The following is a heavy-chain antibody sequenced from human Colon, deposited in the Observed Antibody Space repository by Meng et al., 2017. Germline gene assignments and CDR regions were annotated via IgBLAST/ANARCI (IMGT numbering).Heavy chain of an antibody. CDR1: GYTFTSYY. D-gene: IGHD3-10*01. CDR2: INPSGGST. Sequence: ASVKVSCKASGYTFTSYYMHWVRQAPGQGLEWMGIINPSGGSTSYAQKFQGRVTMTRDTSTSTVYMELSSLRSEDTAVYYCARTPNYYGLGRPKPTYYFDYWGQGTLVTVSS. V-gene: IGHV1-46*01. J-gene: IGHJ4*02. CDR3: ARTPNYYGLGRPKPTYYFDY.